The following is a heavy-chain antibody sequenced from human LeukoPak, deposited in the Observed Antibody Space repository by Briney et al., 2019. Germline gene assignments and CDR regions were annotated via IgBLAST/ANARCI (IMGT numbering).Heavy chain of an antibody. D-gene: IGHD6-13*01. CDR2: NYNRGTT. V-gene: IGHV4-59*02. J-gene: IGHJ4*02. Sequence: SETLSLTCSVSGGSVSTYYWSWIRQPPGKGLEWIGYNYNRGTTNYYPSLKSRVTISVDRSKNQFSLSLTSVTAADTAVYYCARERASAGPHFEHWGRGILVTISS. CDR3: ARERASAGPHFEH. CDR1: GGSVSTYY.